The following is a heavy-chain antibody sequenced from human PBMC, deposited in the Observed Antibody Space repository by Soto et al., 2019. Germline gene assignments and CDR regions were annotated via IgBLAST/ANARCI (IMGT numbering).Heavy chain of an antibody. D-gene: IGHD2-15*01. V-gene: IGHV1-18*01. CDR3: ARARLGYCSGGSCYSYFDY. CDR2: ISAYNGNT. J-gene: IGHJ4*02. CDR1: GYTFTSYG. Sequence: QVQLVQSGAEVKKPGASVKVSCKASGYTFTSYGISWVRQAPGQGLEWMGWISAYNGNTNYAQKLQGRVTMTTDTSTSTAYMELRSLGSDDTAVYYCARARLGYCSGGSCYSYFDYWGQGTLVTVSS.